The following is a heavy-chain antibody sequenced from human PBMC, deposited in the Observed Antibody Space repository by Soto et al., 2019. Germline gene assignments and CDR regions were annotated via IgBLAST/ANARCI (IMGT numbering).Heavy chain of an antibody. CDR2: IYYSGST. Sequence: SETLSLTCTVSGGSVSSGSYYWSWIRQPPGKGLEWIGYIYYSGSTNYNPSLKSRVTISVDTSKNQFSLKLSSVTAADTAVYYCARDYPGRDYYYGMDVWGQGTTVTVSS. CDR1: GGSVSSGSYY. D-gene: IGHD3-10*01. V-gene: IGHV4-61*01. J-gene: IGHJ6*02. CDR3: ARDYPGRDYYYGMDV.